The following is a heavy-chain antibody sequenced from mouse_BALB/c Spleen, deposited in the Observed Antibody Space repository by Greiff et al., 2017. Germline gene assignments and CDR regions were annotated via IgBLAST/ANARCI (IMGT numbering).Heavy chain of an antibody. CDR1: GYTFTNYW. J-gene: IGHJ4*01. CDR3: ANLRAMDY. Sequence: QVQLKQSGAELVRPGTSVKISCKASGYTFTNYWLGWVKQRPGHGLEWIGDIYPGGGYTNYNEKFKGKSTLTADTSSSTAYMQLSSLTSEDSSVYFCANLRAMDYWGQGTSVTVSS. CDR2: IYPGGGYT. D-gene: IGHD3-2*02. V-gene: IGHV1-63*02.